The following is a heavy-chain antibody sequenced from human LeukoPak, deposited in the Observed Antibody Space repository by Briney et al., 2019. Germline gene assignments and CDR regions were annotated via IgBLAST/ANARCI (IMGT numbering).Heavy chain of an antibody. D-gene: IGHD3-16*01. CDR3: VRRGRGYYFDY. CDR1: GFTFSAYG. CDR2: ISGCGGST. Sequence: GGSLRLSCAASGFTFSAYGISWVPQAPRKGLEWGSGISGCGGSTYYADSGKGRFTIPRANSKNTLNLQMSSPRAQDPAVYYFVRRGRGYYFDYWGQGTLLTVSS. J-gene: IGHJ4*02. V-gene: IGHV3-23*01.